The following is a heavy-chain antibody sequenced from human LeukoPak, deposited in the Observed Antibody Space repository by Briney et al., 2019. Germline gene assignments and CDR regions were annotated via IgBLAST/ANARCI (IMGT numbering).Heavy chain of an antibody. CDR3: ATDHRYCSGGSCYTGATDSGG. V-gene: IGHV3-21*01. D-gene: IGHD2-15*01. Sequence: GGSLRLSCAASGFNFSNYGMNWVRQAPGKGLEWVSSISDSSSYIYYVDSVKGRFTISRDNAKNSLFLQMNSLRAEDTAVYYCATDHRYCSGGSCYTGATDSGGWGQGTLVTVSS. J-gene: IGHJ4*02. CDR1: GFNFSNYG. CDR2: ISDSSSYI.